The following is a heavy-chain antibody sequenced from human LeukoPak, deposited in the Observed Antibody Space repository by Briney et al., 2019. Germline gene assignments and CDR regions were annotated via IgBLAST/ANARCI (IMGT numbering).Heavy chain of an antibody. J-gene: IGHJ3*02. D-gene: IGHD6-19*01. CDR2: ISYDGSNK. V-gene: IGHV3-30*18. Sequence: GGSLRLSCAASGFTFSSCGMHWVRQAPGKGLEWVAVISYDGSNKYYADSVKGRFTISRDNSKNTLFLEMNSLRAEDTAVYYCAKALTSGWYLDAFNIWGQGTMVTVSP. CDR3: AKALTSGWYLDAFNI. CDR1: GFTFSSCG.